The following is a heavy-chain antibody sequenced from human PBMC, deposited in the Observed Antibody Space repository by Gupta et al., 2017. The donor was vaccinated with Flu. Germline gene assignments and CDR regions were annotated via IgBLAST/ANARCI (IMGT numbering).Heavy chain of an antibody. V-gene: IGHV4-39*01. CDR2: MYYLGST. Sequence: IRQPPGKGLEWIASMYYLGSTYYNPSLQSRVTISIDTSKNQISLRLSSVTAADTAVYYCARHAFSTTVTDYYYYMDVWGKGTTVTVSS. D-gene: IGHD4-4*01. J-gene: IGHJ6*03. CDR3: ARHAFSTTVTDYYYYMDV.